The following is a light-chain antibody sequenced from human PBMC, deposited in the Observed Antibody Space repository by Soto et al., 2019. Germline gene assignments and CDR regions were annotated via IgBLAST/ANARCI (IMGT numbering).Light chain of an antibody. CDR1: HSVSSSY. CDR2: GAS. J-gene: IGKJ3*01. Sequence: IALTQAPVTLSLSPGDRATLSCRHSHSVSSSYLGWYQQKPGQAPRLLIYGASGRATGIPDRFSGSGSGTEFTLTISRLQPEDFAVDYCQHYDVSPSLTFGPGTKVDIK. CDR3: QHYDVSPSLT. V-gene: IGKV3-20*01.